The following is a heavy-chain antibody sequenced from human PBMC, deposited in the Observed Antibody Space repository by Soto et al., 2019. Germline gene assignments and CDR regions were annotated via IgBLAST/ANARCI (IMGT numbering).Heavy chain of an antibody. CDR3: ARDERWLVRDNWFDP. Sequence: GGSLRFCCAASGFTFSIYDMHWFRSVRGKGLEWVAVISYDGSNKYYADSVKGRVTMTTDTSKSTAYMELRSLRSDDTAVYYCARDERWLVRDNWFDPWGQGTLVTVSS. J-gene: IGHJ5*02. V-gene: IGHV3-30*03. CDR1: GFTFSIYD. CDR2: ISYDGSNK. D-gene: IGHD6-19*01.